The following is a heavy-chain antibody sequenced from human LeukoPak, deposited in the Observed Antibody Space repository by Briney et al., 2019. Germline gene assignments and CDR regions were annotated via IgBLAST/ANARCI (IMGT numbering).Heavy chain of an antibody. CDR3: ARDQGGSSWTYYYYGMDV. D-gene: IGHD6-13*01. Sequence: GGSLRLSCAASGFTFSSYGMQWVRQAPGKGLEWVAVIWYYGSNKYYANSVKGRCTISRDNSKHPLYLQINSLRAEDTAVYYCARDQGGSSWTYYYYGMDVWGQGTTVTVSS. J-gene: IGHJ6*02. CDR2: IWYYGSNK. V-gene: IGHV3-33*01. CDR1: GFTFSSYG.